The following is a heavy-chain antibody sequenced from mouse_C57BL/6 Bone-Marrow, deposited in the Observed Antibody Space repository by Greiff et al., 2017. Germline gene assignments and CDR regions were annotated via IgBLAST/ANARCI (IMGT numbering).Heavy chain of an antibody. CDR1: GYAFSSYW. CDR3: ARGSMMVTKFAY. Sequence: QVQLQQSGAELVKPGASVKISCKASGYAFSSYWMNWVKQRPGKGLEWIGQIYPGDGDTLYNGKFQGKATLTADKSSSTAYMQLSSLTSEDFAVYFCARGSMMVTKFAYWGQGTLVTVSA. D-gene: IGHD2-3*01. CDR2: IYPGDGDT. J-gene: IGHJ3*01. V-gene: IGHV1-80*01.